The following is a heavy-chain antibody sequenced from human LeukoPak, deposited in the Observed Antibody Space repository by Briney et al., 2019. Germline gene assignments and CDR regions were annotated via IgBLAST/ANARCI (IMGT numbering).Heavy chain of an antibody. Sequence: SETLSLTCTVSRGSISSGAYYWSWIRQHPGKGLEWLGYIYHSGSAYYTPSPESRLSISLDTSKNQFSLKLSSVTAADTAVYYCARSSSSPRLDYWGQGTLVTVSS. D-gene: IGHD6-6*01. V-gene: IGHV4-31*03. CDR1: RGSISSGAYY. J-gene: IGHJ4*02. CDR2: IYHSGSA. CDR3: ARSSSSPRLDY.